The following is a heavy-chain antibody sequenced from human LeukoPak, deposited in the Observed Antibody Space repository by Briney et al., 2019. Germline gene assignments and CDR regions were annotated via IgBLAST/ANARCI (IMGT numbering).Heavy chain of an antibody. CDR3: ARDVVAARGSFDY. CDR2: ISSSSSYI. CDR1: GFTFSSYS. Sequence: GGSLRLSCAASGFTFSSYSMNWVRQAPGKGLEWVSSISSSSSYIYYADSVKGRFTISRDNAKNSLYLQMNSLRAADTAVYYCARDVVAARGSFDYWGQGTLVTVSS. D-gene: IGHD2-2*01. J-gene: IGHJ4*02. V-gene: IGHV3-21*04.